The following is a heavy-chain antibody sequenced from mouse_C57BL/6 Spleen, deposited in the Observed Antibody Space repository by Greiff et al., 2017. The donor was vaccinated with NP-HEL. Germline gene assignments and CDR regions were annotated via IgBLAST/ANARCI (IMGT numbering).Heavy chain of an antibody. Sequence: VKLQESGPELVKPGASVKISCKASGYAFSSSWMNWVKQRPGKGLEWIGRIYPGDGDTNYNGKFKGKATLTADKSSSTAYMQLSSLTSEDSAVYFCYGYFDVWGTGTTVTVSS. J-gene: IGHJ1*03. CDR2: IYPGDGDT. CDR3: YGYFDV. V-gene: IGHV1-82*01. CDR1: GYAFSSSW.